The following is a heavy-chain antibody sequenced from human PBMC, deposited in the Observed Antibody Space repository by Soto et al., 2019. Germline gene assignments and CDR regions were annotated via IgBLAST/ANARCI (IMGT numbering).Heavy chain of an antibody. CDR2: IRYDGSNK. V-gene: IGHV3-33*01. D-gene: IGHD2-2*01. CDR3: ARDGPARYLYYSGMDV. J-gene: IGHJ6*02. Sequence: QVQLVESGGGVVQPGRSLRLSCAASGFTFSSYGMHWVRQAPGKGLEWVAVIRYDGSNKYYADSVKGRFTISRDNSKNRSYLQMKSLRAEDTAVYYCARDGPARYLYYSGMDVWGQGTTVTVSS. CDR1: GFTFSSYG.